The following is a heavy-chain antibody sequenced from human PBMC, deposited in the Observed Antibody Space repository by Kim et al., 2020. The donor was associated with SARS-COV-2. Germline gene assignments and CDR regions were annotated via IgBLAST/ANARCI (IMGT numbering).Heavy chain of an antibody. V-gene: IGHV3-23*01. Sequence: GGSLRLSCAASGFTFSSYAMSWVRQAPGKGLEWVSAISGSGGSTYYADTVKCRSTISRYNSKNTLYLQMNSLRAENTAVYYCAKDRGGSSWYFRYFVLWYRGTLVTVSS. J-gene: IGHJ2*01. CDR1: GFTFSSYA. D-gene: IGHD6-13*01. CDR3: AKDRGGSSWYFRYFVL. CDR2: ISGSGGST.